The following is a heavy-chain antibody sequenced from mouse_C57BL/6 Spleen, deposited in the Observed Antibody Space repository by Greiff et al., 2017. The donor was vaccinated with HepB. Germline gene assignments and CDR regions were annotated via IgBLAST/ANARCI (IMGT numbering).Heavy chain of an antibody. CDR2: IYPGDGDT. CDR3: ARGTVVAEGVDY. J-gene: IGHJ2*01. Sequence: QVHVKQSGPELVKPGASVKISCKASGYAFSSSWMNWVKQRPGKGLEWIGRIYPGDGDTNYNGKFKGKATLTADKSSSTAYMQLSSLTSEDSAVYFCARGTVVAEGVDYWGQGTTLTVSS. V-gene: IGHV1-82*01. CDR1: GYAFSSSW. D-gene: IGHD1-1*01.